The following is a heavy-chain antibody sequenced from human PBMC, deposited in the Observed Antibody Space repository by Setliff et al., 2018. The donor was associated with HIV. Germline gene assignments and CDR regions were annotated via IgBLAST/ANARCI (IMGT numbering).Heavy chain of an antibody. D-gene: IGHD6-6*01. CDR2: ILYSGNS. CDR1: GLSMRAHH. Sequence: SLTCNVSGLSMRAHHWSWVRLPPGKTLEWLGYILYSGNSNYNPSFKNRVTISLNEAKRQFSLDLKSVTSADTAVYYCATEGREKLALFDHWGLGTLVTVSS. V-gene: IGHV4-59*11. J-gene: IGHJ4*02. CDR3: ATEGREKLALFDH.